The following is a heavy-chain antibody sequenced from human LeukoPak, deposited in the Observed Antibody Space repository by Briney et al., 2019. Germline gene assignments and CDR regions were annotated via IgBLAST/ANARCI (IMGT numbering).Heavy chain of an antibody. Sequence: SETLSLTCAVYGGSFSGYYWSWIRQPPGKGLEWIGEINHSGSTNYNPSLKSRVTISVDTSKNQFSLKLSSVTAADTAVYYCAREGYDSSGYYGDYWGQGTLVTVSS. V-gene: IGHV4-34*01. CDR1: GGSFSGYY. CDR2: INHSGST. J-gene: IGHJ4*02. CDR3: AREGYDSSGYYGDY. D-gene: IGHD3-22*01.